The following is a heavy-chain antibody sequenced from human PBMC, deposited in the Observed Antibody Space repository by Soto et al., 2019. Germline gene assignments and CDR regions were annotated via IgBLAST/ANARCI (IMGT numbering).Heavy chain of an antibody. D-gene: IGHD3-10*01. CDR2: IKSDGSIT. Sequence: EVQLVESGGGLVQPGGSLRLSXXAXGFTFSSYXMHWVRQGPGKGLVWVSRIKSDGSITNYAHSVKGRFTISRDNAKNTLYLQMNSLRVEDTAVYYCARSPYGANWFDPWGQGTLVTVSS. J-gene: IGHJ5*02. V-gene: IGHV3-74*01. CDR3: ARSPYGANWFDP. CDR1: GFTFSSYX.